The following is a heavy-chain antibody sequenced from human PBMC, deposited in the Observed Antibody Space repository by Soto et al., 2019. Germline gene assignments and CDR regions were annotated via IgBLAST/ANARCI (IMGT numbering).Heavy chain of an antibody. V-gene: IGHV4-4*02. D-gene: IGHD3-10*01. CDR3: AREPGYYYGSGPLARRYYYYGMDV. Sequence: SETLSLPCAASAGSLSSTNWCRWVRKPPGKGLEWIGEIYHSGSTNYNPSLKRRVTISVDKSKNQFSLKLSPVTAADTAVYYCAREPGYYYGSGPLARRYYYYGMDVWGQGTTVTVSS. CDR2: IYHSGST. CDR1: AGSLSSTNW. J-gene: IGHJ6*02.